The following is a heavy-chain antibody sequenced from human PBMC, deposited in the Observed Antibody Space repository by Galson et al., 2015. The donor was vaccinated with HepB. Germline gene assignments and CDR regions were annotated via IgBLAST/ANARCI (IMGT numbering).Heavy chain of an antibody. CDR3: ARDRFCSATTCSAGLYDF. CDR2: INNRGST. V-gene: IGHV4-34*01. CDR1: GGSFSVYS. Sequence: ETLSLTCAVSGGSFSVYSWTWIRQTPGKGLELIGQINNRGSTDYHPSLTSRVTISVDTSKNHFSLKLTSVTAADTAVYYCARDRFCSATTCSAGLYDFWGQGTLVTVSS. J-gene: IGHJ4*02. D-gene: IGHD2-2*01.